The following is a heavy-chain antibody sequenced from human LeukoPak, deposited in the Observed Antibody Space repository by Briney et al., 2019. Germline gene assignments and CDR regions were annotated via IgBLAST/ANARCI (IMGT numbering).Heavy chain of an antibody. V-gene: IGHV3-30*02. J-gene: IGHJ4*02. D-gene: IGHD1-26*01. Sequence: GGSLRLSCAASAFTFSRYGMHWVRQAPGKGLEWVAFIRYDGSNKYYADSVKGRFTISRDNSKNTLYLQMNSLRAEDTAVYYCARCGVSKWELLGGFDSWGQGSLVTVSS. CDR2: IRYDGSNK. CDR3: ARCGVSKWELLGGFDS. CDR1: AFTFSRYG.